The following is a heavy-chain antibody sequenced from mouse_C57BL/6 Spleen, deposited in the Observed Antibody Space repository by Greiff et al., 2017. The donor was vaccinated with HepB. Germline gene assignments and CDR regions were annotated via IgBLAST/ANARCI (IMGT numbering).Heavy chain of an antibody. CDR2: IDPNSGGT. CDR3: ARRGIGHYYGSTHWYFDV. V-gene: IGHV1-72*01. D-gene: IGHD1-1*01. Sequence: QVQLQQPGAELVKPGASVKLSCKASGYTFTSYWMHWVKQRPGRGLEWIGRIDPNSGGTKYNEKFKSKATLTVDKPSSTAYMQLSSLTSEDSAVYYCARRGIGHYYGSTHWYFDVWGTGTTVTVSS. J-gene: IGHJ1*03. CDR1: GYTFTSYW.